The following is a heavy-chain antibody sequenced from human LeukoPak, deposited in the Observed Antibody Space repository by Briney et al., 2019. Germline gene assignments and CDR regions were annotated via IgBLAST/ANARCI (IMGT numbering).Heavy chain of an antibody. Sequence: GGSLRLSCTTSSFTFRDQFITWFRQAPGKGLEWVAFIRPKSDGGTAEYAASVKGRFTMSRDDSRSIAYLDMNSLKTEDTAVYYCDNRGYWGQGTLVTVSS. D-gene: IGHD2/OR15-2a*01. J-gene: IGHJ4*02. CDR1: SFTFRDQF. V-gene: IGHV3-49*03. CDR3: DNRGY. CDR2: IRPKSDGGTA.